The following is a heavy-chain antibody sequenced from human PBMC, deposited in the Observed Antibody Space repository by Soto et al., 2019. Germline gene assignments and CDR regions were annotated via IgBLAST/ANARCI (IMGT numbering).Heavy chain of an antibody. J-gene: IGHJ4*02. D-gene: IGHD3-16*01. Sequence: ASLKVSCKASGYTFTSYAMHWVRQAPGQRLEWMGWINAGNGNTKYSQKFQGRVTITRDTSASTAYMELSSLRSEDTAVYYCARPRLGAARFDFDYWGQGTLVTVSS. CDR3: ARPRLGAARFDFDY. CDR2: INAGNGNT. V-gene: IGHV1-3*01. CDR1: GYTFTSYA.